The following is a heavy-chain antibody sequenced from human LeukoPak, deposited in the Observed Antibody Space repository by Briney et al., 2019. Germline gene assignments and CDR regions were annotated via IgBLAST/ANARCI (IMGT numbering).Heavy chain of an antibody. CDR2: IGGGGGST. J-gene: IGHJ3*02. V-gene: IGHV3-23*01. Sequence: GGSLRLSCAASRLTFNNYAMSWVRQAPGKGLEWVSAIGGGGGSTYYADSVKGRFTISRDNSKNTLYLQMNSLRAEDTAVYYCAKDLLGYCSSTSCYYYNDAFDIGGQGTMVTVSS. D-gene: IGHD2-2*01. CDR1: RLTFNNYA. CDR3: AKDLLGYCSSTSCYYYNDAFDI.